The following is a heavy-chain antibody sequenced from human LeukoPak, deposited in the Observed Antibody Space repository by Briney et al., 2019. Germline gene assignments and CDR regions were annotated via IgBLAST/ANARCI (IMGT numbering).Heavy chain of an antibody. V-gene: IGHV4-34*01. J-gene: IGHJ4*02. CDR2: INRSGST. CDR3: ARSGTRPNLLFDY. Sequence: PSETLSLTCAVYGGSFSGYYWSWIRQPPGKGLEWIGEINRSGSTNYNPSLKSRVTISVDTSKNQFSLRLSSVTAADTAVYYCARSGTRPNLLFDYWGQGTLVTVSS. D-gene: IGHD1-26*01. CDR1: GGSFSGYY.